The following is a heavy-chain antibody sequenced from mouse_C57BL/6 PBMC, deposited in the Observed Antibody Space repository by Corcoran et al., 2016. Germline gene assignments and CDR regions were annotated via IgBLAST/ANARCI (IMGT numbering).Heavy chain of an antibody. J-gene: IGHJ4*01. CDR2: IYPNNGGN. V-gene: IGHV1-34*01. Sequence: EVQLQQSGPELVKPGASVKMSCKASGYTFTDYYMHWVKQSNGKSLEWIGYIYPNNGGNGYNQKFKGKDTLTVEKSSSTAYMELRSLTSEDSAVYYCARVGKNSIGDAMDYWGQGTSVTVSS. CDR1: GYTFTDYY. CDR3: ARVGKNSIGDAMDY. D-gene: IGHD2-3*01.